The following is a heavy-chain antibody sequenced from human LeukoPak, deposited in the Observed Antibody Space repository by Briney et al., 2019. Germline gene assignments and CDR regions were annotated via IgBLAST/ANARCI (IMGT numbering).Heavy chain of an antibody. J-gene: IGHJ1*01. Sequence: GGSLRLSCAGSGFTFSSYAMSWVRQAPGKGLEWVSAISGSGGDTFYSDSGKGRFTIARDNSKNTLYLQMNSLRVDDTAVYYCAQQLGYCSGGTCYFTYWGQGTLVTVSS. CDR2: ISGSGGDT. CDR1: GFTFSSYA. V-gene: IGHV3-23*01. CDR3: AQQLGYCSGGTCYFTY. D-gene: IGHD2-15*01.